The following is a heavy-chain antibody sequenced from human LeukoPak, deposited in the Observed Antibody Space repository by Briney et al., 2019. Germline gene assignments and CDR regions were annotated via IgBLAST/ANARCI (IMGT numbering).Heavy chain of an antibody. Sequence: ASVKVSCKASGCTFTNYGFTWVRQAPGQGLEWMGWFSAYNGNTDYAQIFQGRVSMTRDISTSTAYMELRSLRSDDTAVYYCARCLGTSCNNFDYWGQGTLVTVSS. D-gene: IGHD2-2*02. CDR1: GCTFTNYG. CDR3: ARCLGTSCNNFDY. V-gene: IGHV1-18*01. CDR2: FSAYNGNT. J-gene: IGHJ4*02.